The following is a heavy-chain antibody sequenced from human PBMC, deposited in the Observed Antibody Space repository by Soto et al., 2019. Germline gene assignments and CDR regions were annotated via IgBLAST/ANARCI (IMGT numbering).Heavy chain of an antibody. V-gene: IGHV4-4*02. CDR3: ARDVGKYSPTLKWFDP. Sequence: KTSETLSLTCAVSGASIISSNWWSWVRRPPGKGLEWIAEIYHSGSSNYNPSLKSRVTIPVDKSRNQFSLRLSSVTAADTAIYYCARDVGKYSPTLKWFDPWGPGTLVTVSS. CDR1: GASIISSNW. J-gene: IGHJ5*02. CDR2: IYHSGSS. D-gene: IGHD5-12*01.